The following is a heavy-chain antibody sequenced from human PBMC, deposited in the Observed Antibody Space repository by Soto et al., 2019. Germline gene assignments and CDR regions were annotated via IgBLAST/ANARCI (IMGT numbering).Heavy chain of an antibody. CDR2: INVYNGKT. CDR1: GYTFSNYG. V-gene: IGHV1-18*01. D-gene: IGHD3-10*01. J-gene: IGHJ4*02. CDR3: ARSAGVVDGDDY. Sequence: QVQLVQSGAEVKKPGASVKVSCKASGYTFSNYGISWVRQAPGQGPEWMGWINVYNGKTNYAQKLQGRVTMTTDTSTNTIYMELRSLKSDDTAVYYWARSAGVVDGDDYWGQGTLVTVSA.